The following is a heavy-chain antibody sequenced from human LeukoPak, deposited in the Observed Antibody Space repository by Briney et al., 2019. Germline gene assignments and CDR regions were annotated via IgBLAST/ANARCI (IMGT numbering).Heavy chain of an antibody. D-gene: IGHD4-17*01. J-gene: IGHJ6*02. CDR2: MNPNSGNT. Sequence: ASVKVSCKASGYTFTSYDINWVRQATGQGREWMGWMNPNSGNTGYAQKFQGRVTMTRNTSISTAYMELSSLRSGDTAVYYCARGYSDSLLFYYGMDVGGQGTTVTVSS. CDR3: ARGYSDSLLFYYGMDV. V-gene: IGHV1-8*01. CDR1: GYTFTSYD.